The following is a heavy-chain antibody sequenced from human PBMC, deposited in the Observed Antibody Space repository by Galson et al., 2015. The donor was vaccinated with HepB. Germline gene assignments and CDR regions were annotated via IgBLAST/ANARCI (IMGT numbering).Heavy chain of an antibody. Sequence: SVKVSCKASGGTFSSYAISWVRQAPGQGLEWMGGIIPIFGTANYAQKFQGRVTITADESTSTAYMELSSLRSEDTAVYYCARDLLWGSNPGEGYFDLWGRGTLVTVSS. D-gene: IGHD2-21*01. CDR1: GGTFSSYA. CDR2: IIPIFGTA. J-gene: IGHJ2*01. V-gene: IGHV1-69*13. CDR3: ARDLLWGSNPGEGYFDL.